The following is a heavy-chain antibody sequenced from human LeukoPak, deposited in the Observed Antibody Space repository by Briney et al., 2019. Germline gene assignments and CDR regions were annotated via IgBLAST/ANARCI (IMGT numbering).Heavy chain of an antibody. V-gene: IGHV3-74*01. CDR3: ARAPTALPGAADY. CDR1: GFTFSSYR. Sequence: GGSLRLSCAASGFTFSSYRMHWVRQAPGKGLVWVSHINTDGSSTSYADSVKGRFTISRDNAKNTLYLQMNSLRAEDTAVYYCARAPTALPGAADYWGQGNLVTVSS. D-gene: IGHD2-8*02. CDR2: INTDGSST. J-gene: IGHJ4*02.